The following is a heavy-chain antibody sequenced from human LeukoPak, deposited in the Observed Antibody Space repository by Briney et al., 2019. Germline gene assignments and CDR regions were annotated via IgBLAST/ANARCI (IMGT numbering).Heavy chain of an antibody. Sequence: ASVKVPCKVSGYTLTELSMHWVRQAPGKGLEWMGGFDPEDGETIYAQKFQGRVTMTEDTSTDTAYMELSSLRSEDTAVYYCATHRNGDYPDYYYYGMDVWGQGTTVTVSS. J-gene: IGHJ6*02. CDR2: FDPEDGET. CDR3: ATHRNGDYPDYYYYGMDV. CDR1: GYTLTELS. V-gene: IGHV1-24*01. D-gene: IGHD4-17*01.